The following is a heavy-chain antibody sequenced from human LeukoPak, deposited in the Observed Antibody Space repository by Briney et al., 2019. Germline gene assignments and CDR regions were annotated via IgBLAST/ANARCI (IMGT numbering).Heavy chain of an antibody. CDR2: IKQDGSEK. V-gene: IGHV3-7*01. J-gene: IGHJ4*02. CDR3: ARLKLLWSNYFDY. Sequence: GGSLRLSCAASTFTFSNYWMSWVRQAPGKGLEWVANIKQDGSEKYYVDSVKGRFTISRDNAKNSLYLQMNSLRAEDTAVYYCARLKLLWSNYFDYWGQGTLVTVSS. D-gene: IGHD2-2*01. CDR1: TFTFSNYW.